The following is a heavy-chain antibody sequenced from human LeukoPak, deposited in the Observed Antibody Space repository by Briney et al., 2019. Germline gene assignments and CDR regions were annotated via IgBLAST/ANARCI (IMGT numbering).Heavy chain of an antibody. V-gene: IGHV4-59*01. J-gene: IGHJ4*02. CDR1: GGSISSYY. D-gene: IGHD3-22*01. Sequence: SETLSLTCTVSGGSISSYYWSWIRQPPGKGLEWIGYIYYSGSTNYNPSLKSRVTISVDTSKNQFSLKLSSVTAADTAVYYCARGIYHDIDYWGQGTLVTVSS. CDR2: IYYSGST. CDR3: ARGIYHDIDY.